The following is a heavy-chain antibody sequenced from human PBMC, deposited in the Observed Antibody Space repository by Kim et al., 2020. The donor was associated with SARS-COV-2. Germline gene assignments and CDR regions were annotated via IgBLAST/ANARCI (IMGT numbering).Heavy chain of an antibody. V-gene: IGHV1-18*01. CDR1: GYTFTSYG. Sequence: ASVKVSCKASGYTFTSYGISWVRQAPGQGLEWMGWISAYNGNTNYAQKLQGRVTMTTDTSTSTAYMELRSLRSDDTAVYYCARDGDPYYYYYNYMDVWGKGTTVTVSS. CDR3: ARDGDPYYYYYNYMDV. J-gene: IGHJ6*03. CDR2: ISAYNGNT. D-gene: IGHD7-27*01.